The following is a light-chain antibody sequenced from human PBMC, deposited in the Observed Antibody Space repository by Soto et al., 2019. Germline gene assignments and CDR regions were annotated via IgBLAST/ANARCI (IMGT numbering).Light chain of an antibody. V-gene: IGKV1-33*01. Sequence: DIPMTQSPSSLSASVGDRVTITCQASQDISNRLHWYQQKPGKAPKLLIYDASNLETGVPSRFSGSGSGTDFTFTISSLQPDDIATYYCQQYVHKITFGGGTKVEIK. CDR2: DAS. CDR3: QQYVHKIT. CDR1: QDISNR. J-gene: IGKJ4*01.